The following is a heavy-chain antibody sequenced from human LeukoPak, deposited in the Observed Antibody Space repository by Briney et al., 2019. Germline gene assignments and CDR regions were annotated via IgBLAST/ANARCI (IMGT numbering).Heavy chain of an antibody. J-gene: IGHJ5*02. D-gene: IGHD2-15*01. CDR1: GYSFTSYW. V-gene: IGHV5-51*01. Sequence: GESLKISCKGSGYSFTSYWIGWVRQMPGKGLEWMGIIYPGDSDTRYSPSFQGQVTISADKSISTAYLQWGSLKASDTAMYYCARHHQRYCSGGSCFLNWFDPWGQGTLVTVSS. CDR2: IYPGDSDT. CDR3: ARHHQRYCSGGSCFLNWFDP.